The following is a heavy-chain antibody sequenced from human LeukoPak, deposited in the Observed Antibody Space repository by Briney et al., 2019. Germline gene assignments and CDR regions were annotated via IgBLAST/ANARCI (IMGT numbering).Heavy chain of an antibody. CDR1: GGSLSSYY. CDR2: IYSSGST. V-gene: IGHV4-59*01. J-gene: IGHJ5*02. CDR3: ARGPFNWFDP. Sequence: SETLSLTCTVSGGSLSSYYWTWIRQPPGKELEWIGYIYSSGSTNYNPSLKSRVTISIDTSKNQFSLKLSSVTAADTAVYYCARGPFNWFDPWGQGTLVTVSP.